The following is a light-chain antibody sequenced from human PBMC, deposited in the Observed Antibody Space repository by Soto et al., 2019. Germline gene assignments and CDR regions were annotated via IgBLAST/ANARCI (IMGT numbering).Light chain of an antibody. CDR2: AAS. V-gene: IGKV1-39*01. CDR1: QSIYSS. CDR3: PQGYSAPYT. J-gene: IGKJ2*01. Sequence: DIPMTQSPSSLSASVGDRVTITCRASQSIYSSLNWYHQKPGKAPKLLIYAASNLHSGVPSRFSGSGSGTDFTISISSLQPEDFATYYCPQGYSAPYTFGQGTKLEI.